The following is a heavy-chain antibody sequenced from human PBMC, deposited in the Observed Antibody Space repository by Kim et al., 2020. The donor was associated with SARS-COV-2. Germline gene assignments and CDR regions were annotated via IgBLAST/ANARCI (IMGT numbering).Heavy chain of an antibody. V-gene: IGHV3-23*01. CDR1: GFTFRNYA. CDR2: ISGSGDKT. Sequence: GGSLRLSCAVSGFTFRNYAMNWVRQAPAKGLEWVSAISGSGDKTHYTDSVKGRFTISKDNTRNMLYLQMNSLRAEDTAMYYCAKAQFCSGGSCYYDAFDFWGQGTMVTVSS. J-gene: IGHJ3*01. CDR3: AKAQFCSGGSCYYDAFDF. D-gene: IGHD2-15*01.